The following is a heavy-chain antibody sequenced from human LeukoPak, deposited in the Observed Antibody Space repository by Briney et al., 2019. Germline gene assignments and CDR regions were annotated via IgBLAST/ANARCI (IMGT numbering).Heavy chain of an antibody. CDR1: GFTFRSYS. J-gene: IGHJ6*03. V-gene: IGHV3-48*01. D-gene: IGHD3-10*01. CDR3: TTVALLWFGEYNYYYYYMDV. Sequence: GGSLRLSCAASGFTFRSYSMNWVRQAPGKGLGWVSYISSGSGTIYYADSVKGRFTISRDNAKNSLYLQMNSLKTEDTAVYYCTTVALLWFGEYNYYYYYMDVWGKGTTVTVSS. CDR2: ISSGSGTI.